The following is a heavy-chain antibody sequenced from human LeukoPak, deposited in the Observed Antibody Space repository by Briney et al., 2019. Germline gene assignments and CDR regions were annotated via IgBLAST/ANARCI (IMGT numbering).Heavy chain of an antibody. J-gene: IGHJ4*02. D-gene: IGHD1-1*01. CDR2: ISSSGSPI. CDR1: GFMFSSYE. V-gene: IGHV3-48*03. Sequence: GGSLRLSCATSGFMFSSYEMNWVRQAPGRGLEWLSYISSSGSPIYYADSVKGRFTISRDNAKNSLNLQINSLRAEDTAVYYCARSWKAGGWGQGTLVTVSS. CDR3: ARSWKAGG.